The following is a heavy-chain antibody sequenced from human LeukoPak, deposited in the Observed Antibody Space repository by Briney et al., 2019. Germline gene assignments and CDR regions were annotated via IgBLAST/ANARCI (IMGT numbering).Heavy chain of an antibody. J-gene: IGHJ6*03. CDR3: ARPPQGYCSSTSCYNPRYYYYYMDV. Sequence: GASVKVSCKASGYTFTSYDINWVRQATGQGLEWMGGIIPIFGTANYAQKFQGRVTITADESTSIAYMELSSLRSEDTAVYYCARPPQGYCSSTSCYNPRYYYYYMDVWGKGTTVTVSS. CDR2: IIPIFGTA. CDR1: GYTFTSYD. V-gene: IGHV1-69*13. D-gene: IGHD2-2*02.